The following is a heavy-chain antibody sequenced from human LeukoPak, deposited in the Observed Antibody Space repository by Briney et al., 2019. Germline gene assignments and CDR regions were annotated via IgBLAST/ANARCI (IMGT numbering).Heavy chain of an antibody. CDR1: GFTFSSYA. J-gene: IGHJ1*01. V-gene: IGHV3-23*01. Sequence: GGSLRLSFAASGFTFSSYAMSWVRQAPGKGLGWVSPISGSGGSTYYADSVKGRFTISRDNSKNTLYLQMNSLRAEDTAVYYCAKGASSWYREYFQHWGQGTLVTVSS. D-gene: IGHD6-13*01. CDR3: AKGASSWYREYFQH. CDR2: ISGSGGST.